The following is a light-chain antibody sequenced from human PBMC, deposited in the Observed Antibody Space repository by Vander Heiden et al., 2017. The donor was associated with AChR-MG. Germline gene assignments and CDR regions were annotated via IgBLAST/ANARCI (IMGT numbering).Light chain of an antibody. CDR1: SSNVGSNT. CDR2: SNN. Sequence: FVLTQPLSASRTPGQRITISCTGSSSNVGSNTVHWYQQLPGTAPKILIYSNNRRPSGVPDRFSGSKSGTSASLAISGLQSEDEADYYCAAWDDSRNGVVFGGGTKLTVL. V-gene: IGLV1-44*01. J-gene: IGLJ2*01. CDR3: AAWDDSRNGVV.